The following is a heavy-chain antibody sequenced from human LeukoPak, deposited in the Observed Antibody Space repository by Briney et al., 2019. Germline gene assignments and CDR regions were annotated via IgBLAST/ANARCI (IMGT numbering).Heavy chain of an antibody. CDR3: AKERITGTIAGQGAFDI. D-gene: IGHD1-20*01. Sequence: TGGSLRLSCAASGFTVSSNYMSWVRQAPGKGLEWVSAISGSGGSTYYADSVKGRFTISRDNSKNTLYLQMNSLRAEDTAVYYCAKERITGTIAGQGAFDIWGQGTMVTVSS. CDR2: ISGSGGST. CDR1: GFTVSSNY. J-gene: IGHJ3*02. V-gene: IGHV3-23*01.